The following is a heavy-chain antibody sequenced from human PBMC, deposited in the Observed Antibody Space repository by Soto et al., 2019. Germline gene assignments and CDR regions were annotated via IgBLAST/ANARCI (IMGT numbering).Heavy chain of an antibody. CDR3: AKDYYSSLVGY. CDR2: ISYDGSKT. Sequence: GGSLSLSCAASGFTFSSYGMHWVRQAPGKGLEWVAVISYDGSKTYYSDSVMGRLTISTVNSKNTLYLQMNSFMAADATVYYCAKDYYSSLVGYWGQGTLVTVSS. CDR1: GFTFSSYG. J-gene: IGHJ4*02. D-gene: IGHD6-13*01. V-gene: IGHV3-30*18.